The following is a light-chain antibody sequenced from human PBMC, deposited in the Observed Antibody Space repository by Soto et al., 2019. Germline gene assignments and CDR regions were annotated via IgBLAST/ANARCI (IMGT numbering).Light chain of an antibody. Sequence: DIQMTQSPSTLSASVGDRVTITCRASESISLWLAWFQQKPGKAPKLLIYKASTLASEVPSRFSGSDSGTEFTLTIRSLQPDDFAVYYCQHYNSFPYTFGQGTKVDI. V-gene: IGKV1-5*03. CDR3: QHYNSFPYT. J-gene: IGKJ2*01. CDR2: KAS. CDR1: ESISLW.